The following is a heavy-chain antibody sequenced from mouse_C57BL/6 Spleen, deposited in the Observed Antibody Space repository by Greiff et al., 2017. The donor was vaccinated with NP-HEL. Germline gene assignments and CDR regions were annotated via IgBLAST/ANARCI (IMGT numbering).Heavy chain of an antibody. CDR3: AREDYDVGYAMDY. D-gene: IGHD2-4*01. J-gene: IGHJ4*01. CDR1: GFTFSDYG. CDR2: ISSGSSTI. Sequence: EVKLVASGGGLVKPGGSLKLSCAASGFTFSDYGLHWVRQAPEKGLEWVAYISSGSSTIYYADTVKGRFTISRDNAKNTLFLQMTSLRSEDTAMYYCAREDYDVGYAMDYWGQGTSVTVSS. V-gene: IGHV5-17*01.